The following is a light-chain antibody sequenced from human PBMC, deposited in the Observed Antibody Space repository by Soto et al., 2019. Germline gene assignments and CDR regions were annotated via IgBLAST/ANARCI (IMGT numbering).Light chain of an antibody. V-gene: IGKV3-15*01. CDR2: DTS. Sequence: ETVMTQSPGTLSVSLGERATLSFMASQSVSIHLAWYQQKPGQAPRLLIYDTSTRATGIPARFSGSGSGTEFTLTISSLQSEDFAVYYCQQYSNWPPITFGQGTRLEI. CDR3: QQYSNWPPIT. CDR1: QSVSIH. J-gene: IGKJ5*01.